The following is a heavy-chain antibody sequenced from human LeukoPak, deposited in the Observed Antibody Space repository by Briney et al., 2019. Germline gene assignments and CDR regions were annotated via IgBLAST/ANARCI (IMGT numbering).Heavy chain of an antibody. CDR3: ARRARAEADTSPDNWIDP. J-gene: IGHJ5*02. Sequence: SETLSFTCSVSGGSINNYFWNWLRQPPGRGLEWIGHVYYTGSTRYNPSLKSRVFISIGTSMNQFSLKLSSVTAADTAVYYCARRARAEADTSPDNWIDPWGQGTLVTVSS. D-gene: IGHD6-13*01. CDR1: GGSINNYF. V-gene: IGHV4-59*08. CDR2: VYYTGST.